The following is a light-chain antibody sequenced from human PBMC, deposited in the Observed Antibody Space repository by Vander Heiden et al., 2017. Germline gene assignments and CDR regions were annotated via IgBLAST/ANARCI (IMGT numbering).Light chain of an antibody. CDR1: QSVLYSSNNKNY. V-gene: IGKV4-1*01. CDR2: WAS. J-gene: IGKJ1*01. CDR3: QHYFTPVWT. Sequence: DIVMTQSPDSLTLSLGERATINCKSSQSVLYSSNNKNYLAWYQQKPGQPPKLLFYWASTRESGVPDRFSGSGSGTDFTLTISSLQAEDVAVYYCQHYFTPVWTFGQGTKVEIK.